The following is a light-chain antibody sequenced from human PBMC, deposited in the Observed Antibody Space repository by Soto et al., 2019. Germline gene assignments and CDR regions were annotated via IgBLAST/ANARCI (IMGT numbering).Light chain of an antibody. CDR3: KSYAGSNTYV. CDR1: KSDIGVYDF. V-gene: IGLV2-8*01. Sequence: QSVLTQPPSASGSPGQSVTISCTGTKSDIGVYDFVSWYQHHPGKAPRLIIYEVVQRPSGVPDRFSGSKSGNTASLTVSGLQAADEADYFCKSYAGSNTYVFGSGTKLTDL. CDR2: EVV. J-gene: IGLJ1*01.